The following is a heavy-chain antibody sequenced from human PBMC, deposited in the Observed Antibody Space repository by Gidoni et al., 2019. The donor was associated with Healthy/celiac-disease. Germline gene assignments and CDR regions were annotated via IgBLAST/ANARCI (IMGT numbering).Heavy chain of an antibody. CDR2: ISGSGGST. V-gene: IGHV3-23*01. CDR1: GFTFSSYA. Sequence: EVPLLESGGGLVQPGGSLRLSCAASGFTFSSYAMSWVRQAPGKGLECVSAISGSGGSTYYADSVKGRFTISRDNSKNTLYLQMNSLRAEDTAVYYCAKGGYCSGGSCYLNWFDPWGQGTLVTVSS. J-gene: IGHJ5*02. CDR3: AKGGYCSGGSCYLNWFDP. D-gene: IGHD2-15*01.